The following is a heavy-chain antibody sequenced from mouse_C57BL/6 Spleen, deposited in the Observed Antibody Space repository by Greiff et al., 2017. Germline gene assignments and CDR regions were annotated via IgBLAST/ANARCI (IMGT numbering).Heavy chain of an antibody. V-gene: IGHV14-3*01. Sequence: VQLQQSVAELVRPGASVKLSCTASGFNIKNTYMHWVKQRPEQGLEWIGRIDPANGNTKYAPKFQGKATITADTSSNTAYLQLSSLTSEDTAIYYCARAAPYYYGSSYVEYFDVWGTGTTVTVSS. CDR2: IDPANGNT. CDR3: ARAAPYYYGSSYVEYFDV. J-gene: IGHJ1*03. CDR1: GFNIKNTY. D-gene: IGHD1-1*01.